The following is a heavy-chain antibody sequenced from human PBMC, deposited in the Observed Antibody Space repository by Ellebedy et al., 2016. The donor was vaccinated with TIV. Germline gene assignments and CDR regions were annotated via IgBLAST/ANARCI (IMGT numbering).Heavy chain of an antibody. V-gene: IGHV3-23*01. CDR1: GFTFSDYV. J-gene: IGHJ4*02. D-gene: IGHD5-12*01. Sequence: PGGSLRLSCAASGFTFSDYVMSWVRQAPGKGLEWVSTIGGSGGDTYYPDSVKGRFTVSRDNSKNTLYLQMNSLRAEDTAVYYCAKRGFSSQYYFDYWGQGSLATVSS. CDR2: IGGSGGDT. CDR3: AKRGFSSQYYFDY.